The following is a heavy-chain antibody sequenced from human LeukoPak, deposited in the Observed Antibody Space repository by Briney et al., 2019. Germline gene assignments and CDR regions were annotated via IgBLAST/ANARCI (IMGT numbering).Heavy chain of an antibody. Sequence: PGGSPRLSCAASGFTFSNAWMSWVRQAPGKGLEWVGRIKSKTDGGTTDYAAPVKGRFTISRDDSKNTLYLQMNSLKTEDTAVYYCTTEGGYSYGWNYFDYWGQGTLVTVSS. CDR1: GFTFSNAW. V-gene: IGHV3-15*01. D-gene: IGHD5-18*01. CDR3: TTEGGYSYGWNYFDY. CDR2: IKSKTDGGTT. J-gene: IGHJ4*02.